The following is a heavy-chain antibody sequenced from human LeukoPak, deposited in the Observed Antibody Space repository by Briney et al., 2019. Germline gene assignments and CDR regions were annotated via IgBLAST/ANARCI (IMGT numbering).Heavy chain of an antibody. CDR1: GFTFSSYA. D-gene: IGHD5-12*01. CDR2: ISGSGGST. J-gene: IGHJ6*02. CDR3: AKVKGLSGYEAYYYYYGMDV. V-gene: IGHV3-23*01. Sequence: PGGSLRLSCAASGFTFSSYAMSWVRQAPGKGLGWVSAISGSGGSTYYADSVKGRFTISRDNSKNTLYLQMNSLRAEDTAVYYCAKVKGLSGYEAYYYYYGMDVWGQGTTVTVSS.